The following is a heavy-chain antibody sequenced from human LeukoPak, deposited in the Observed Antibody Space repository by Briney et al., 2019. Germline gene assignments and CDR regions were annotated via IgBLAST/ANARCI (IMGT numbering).Heavy chain of an antibody. D-gene: IGHD3-10*01. J-gene: IGHJ4*02. CDR1: GFTFSSYE. V-gene: IGHV3-48*03. CDR2: ISSSGSTI. CDR3: AREGLLWFGELPHFGY. Sequence: GGSLRLSCAASGFTFSSYEMHWVRQAPGKGLEWVSYISSSGSTIYYADSVKGRFTISRDNAKNSLYLQMNSLRAEDTAVYYCAREGLLWFGELPHFGYWGQGTLVTVSS.